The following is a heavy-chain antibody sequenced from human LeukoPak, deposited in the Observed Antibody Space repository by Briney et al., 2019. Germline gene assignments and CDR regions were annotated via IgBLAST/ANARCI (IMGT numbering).Heavy chain of an antibody. CDR2: IYDSGST. V-gene: IGHV4-61*08. CDR1: GASVTSGGYY. Sequence: SETLSLTCTVSGASVTSGGYYWTWIRQPPGKALEWNGYIYDSGSTNYSPSLKSRVTISTDTSKNQFSLKLSSVTTADTAVYYCAQLRYFDAEIGDYGMDVWGKGTTVTVSS. CDR3: AQLRYFDAEIGDYGMDV. J-gene: IGHJ6*04. D-gene: IGHD3-9*01.